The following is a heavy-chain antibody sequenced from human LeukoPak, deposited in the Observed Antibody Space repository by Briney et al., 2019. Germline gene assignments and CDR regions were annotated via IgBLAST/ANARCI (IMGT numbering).Heavy chain of an antibody. V-gene: IGHV3-66*01. J-gene: IGHJ4*02. CDR3: AKGLRYFDWFNSGYFDY. D-gene: IGHD3-9*01. CDR1: GFTVSSNY. CDR2: IYSGGST. Sequence: GGSLRLSCAASGFTVSSNYMSWVRQAPGKGLEWVSVIYSGGSTYYADSVKGRFTISRDNSKNTLYLQMNSLRAEDTAVYYCAKGLRYFDWFNSGYFDYWGQGTLVTVSS.